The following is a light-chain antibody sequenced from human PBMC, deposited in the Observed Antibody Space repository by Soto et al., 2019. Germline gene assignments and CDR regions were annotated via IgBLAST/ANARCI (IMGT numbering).Light chain of an antibody. CDR1: QSVGPN. Sequence: TQSPATLSVSLGEEVSLSCRASQSVGPNLAWYQQRPGQAPRLLIHWGSTRANGVPASFRGSGRGTDFTLTISNLQSEDLAVYYCQQYENWPPYSFGQGTRLEIK. CDR3: QQYENWPPYS. V-gene: IGKV3-15*01. CDR2: WGS. J-gene: IGKJ2*03.